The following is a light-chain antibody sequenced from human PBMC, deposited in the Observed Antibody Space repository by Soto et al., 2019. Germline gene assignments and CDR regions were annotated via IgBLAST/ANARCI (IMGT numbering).Light chain of an antibody. J-gene: IGKJ2*01. CDR2: GAS. CDR1: QSIYNNY. Sequence: EIVLTQSPGTLSLSPGEGATLSCRASQSIYNNYIAWYQQKPGQAPRLLISGASSRATGIPDRFSGSGSGTDFTLPISRLESEDVAVYYCQRYGSSPPHTFGQGTKLEIK. V-gene: IGKV3-20*01. CDR3: QRYGSSPPHT.